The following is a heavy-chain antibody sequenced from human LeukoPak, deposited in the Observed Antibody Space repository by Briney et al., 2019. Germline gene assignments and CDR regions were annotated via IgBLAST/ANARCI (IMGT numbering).Heavy chain of an antibody. CDR2: ISSSSSYI. J-gene: IGHJ3*02. CDR1: GFTFSSYG. CDR3: AREGHDYSNLDAFDI. Sequence: GGSLRLSCAASGFTFSSYGMHWVRQAPGKGLEWVSSISSSSSYIYYADSVKGRFTISRDNAKNSLYLQTNSLRAEDTAVYYCAREGHDYSNLDAFDIWGQGTMVTVSS. D-gene: IGHD4-11*01. V-gene: IGHV3-21*01.